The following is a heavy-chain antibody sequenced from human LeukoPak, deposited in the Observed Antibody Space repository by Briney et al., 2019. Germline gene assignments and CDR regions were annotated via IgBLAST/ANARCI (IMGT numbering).Heavy chain of an antibody. Sequence: GGSLRLSCAASGFTFSRSAMTWVRQGPGTGLEFVASIIYSGGATYYADSVKGRFTISRDNSKNTLYLQMNSLRAEDTAVYYCAKDLDIVATIIGNWGQGTLVTVSS. D-gene: IGHD5-12*01. V-gene: IGHV3-23*01. CDR1: GFTFSRSA. CDR3: AKDLDIVATIIGN. J-gene: IGHJ4*02. CDR2: IIYSGGAT.